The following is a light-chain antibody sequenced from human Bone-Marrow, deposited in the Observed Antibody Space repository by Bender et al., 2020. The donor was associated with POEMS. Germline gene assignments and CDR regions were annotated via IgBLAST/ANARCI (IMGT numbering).Light chain of an antibody. V-gene: IGLV3-1*01. J-gene: IGLJ2*01. CDR1: KLGDQY. CDR2: EDN. CDR3: QAWDTSSVV. Sequence: SYELSQPPSVSVSPGQTASISCSGDKLGDQYAAWYQLKPGQSPVLVIYEDNKRPSGIPERFSGSNSGNIATLTISGTQALDEADYYCQAWDTSSVVFGGGTKLTVL.